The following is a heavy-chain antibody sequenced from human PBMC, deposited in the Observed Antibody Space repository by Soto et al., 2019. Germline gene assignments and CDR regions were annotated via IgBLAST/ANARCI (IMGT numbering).Heavy chain of an antibody. CDR3: ARGPDIVLMVYAYYYYGMDV. CDR2: INHSGST. Sequence: SETLSLTCAVYGGSFSGYYWSWIRQPPGKGLEWIGEINHSGSTNYNPSLKSRVTISVDTSENQFSLKLSSVTAADTAVYYCARGPDIVLMVYAYYYYGMDVWGRGTTVTVSS. J-gene: IGHJ6*02. D-gene: IGHD2-8*01. CDR1: GGSFSGYY. V-gene: IGHV4-34*01.